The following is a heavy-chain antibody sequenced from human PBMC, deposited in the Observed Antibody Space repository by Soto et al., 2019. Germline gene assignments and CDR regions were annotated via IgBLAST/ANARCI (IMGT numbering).Heavy chain of an antibody. J-gene: IGHJ4*02. CDR3: ARVTVVVPAAIWALGDY. D-gene: IGHD2-2*01. CDR1: GFTFSSYA. V-gene: IGHV3-30-3*01. CDR2: ISYDGSNK. Sequence: GGSLRLSCAASGFTFSSYAMHWVRQAPGKGLEWVAVISYDGSNKYYADSVKGRFTISRDNSKNTLYLQMNSLRAEDTAVYYCARVTVVVPAAIWALGDYWGQGTLVTVSS.